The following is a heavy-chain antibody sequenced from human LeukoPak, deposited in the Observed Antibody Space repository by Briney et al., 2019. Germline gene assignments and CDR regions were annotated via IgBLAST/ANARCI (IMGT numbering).Heavy chain of an antibody. CDR1: GGSISSGGYS. Sequence: SETLSLTCAVSGGSISSGGYSWSWIRQPPGKGLEWIGYIYHSGSTYYNPSLKSRVTISVDGSKNQFSLRLSSVTAADTAVYYCAREGRYCSSTSCYNWFDPWGQGTLVTVSS. D-gene: IGHD2-2*01. CDR3: AREGRYCSSTSCYNWFDP. CDR2: IYHSGST. V-gene: IGHV4-30-2*01. J-gene: IGHJ5*02.